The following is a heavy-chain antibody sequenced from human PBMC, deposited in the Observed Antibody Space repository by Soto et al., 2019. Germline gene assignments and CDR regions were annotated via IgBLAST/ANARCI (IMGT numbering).Heavy chain of an antibody. Sequence: QVQLVQSGAEVKKPGASVKVSCKASGYTFTSYYMHWVRQAPGQGLEWMGIINPSGGSTSYAQKFQGRVTMTSDTSTSTVYMELSSLRSEDTAVYYCARDDYCSGGSCYSQFDYWGQGTLVTVSS. D-gene: IGHD2-15*01. CDR2: INPSGGST. J-gene: IGHJ4*02. CDR3: ARDDYCSGGSCYSQFDY. V-gene: IGHV1-46*01. CDR1: GYTFTSYY.